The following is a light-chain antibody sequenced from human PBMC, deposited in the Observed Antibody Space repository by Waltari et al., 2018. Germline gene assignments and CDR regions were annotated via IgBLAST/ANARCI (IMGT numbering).Light chain of an antibody. CDR3: QQYNTWPS. CDR2: AAS. Sequence: EIVMTQSPATLSVSPGERATLSCRASQNISTHLVWYQHNPGQAPRLLIYAASTSATGTPARFSVHGSGTEFTLTISSLQSEDFALYYCQQYNTWPSFGPGTKVDIK. V-gene: IGKV3-15*01. CDR1: QNISTH. J-gene: IGKJ3*01.